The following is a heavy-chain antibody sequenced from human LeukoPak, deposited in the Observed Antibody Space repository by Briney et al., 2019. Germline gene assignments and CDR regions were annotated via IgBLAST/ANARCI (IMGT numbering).Heavy chain of an antibody. CDR2: INAGNGNT. V-gene: IGHV1-3*01. Sequence: ASVKVSCKASGYTFTSYAMHWVRQAPGQRLEWMGWINAGNGNTKYSQKFQGRVTITRDTSASTAYMELSSLRSEDTAVYYCARSDLLMGARRVDYFDYWGQGTLVTVSS. D-gene: IGHD1-26*01. CDR1: GYTFTSYA. CDR3: ARSDLLMGARRVDYFDY. J-gene: IGHJ4*02.